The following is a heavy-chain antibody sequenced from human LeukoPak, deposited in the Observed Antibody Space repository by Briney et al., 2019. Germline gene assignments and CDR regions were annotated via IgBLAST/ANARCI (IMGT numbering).Heavy chain of an antibody. CDR3: ATAIVVVPAATHDDY. CDR2: ISSSSSTI. CDR1: GFTFSSYA. V-gene: IGHV3-48*01. Sequence: PGGSLRLSCAASGFTFSSYAMSWVRQAPGKGLEWVSYISSSSSTIYYADSVKGRFTISRDNAKNSLYLQMNSLGAEDTAVYYCATAIVVVPAATHDDYWGQGTLVTVSS. D-gene: IGHD2-2*01. J-gene: IGHJ4*02.